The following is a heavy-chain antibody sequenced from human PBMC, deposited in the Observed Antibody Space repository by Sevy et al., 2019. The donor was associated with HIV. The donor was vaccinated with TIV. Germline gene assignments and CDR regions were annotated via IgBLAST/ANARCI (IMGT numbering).Heavy chain of an antibody. CDR3: ARDRQKYYSFNWFDP. CDR2: ISSSSSYI. D-gene: IGHD3-10*01. Sequence: GGSLRLSCAASGFTFSSYSMNWVRQAPGKGLEWVSSISSSSSYIYYADAVKGRFTISRDNAKNSLYLQMNSLRAEDTAVYYCARDRQKYYSFNWFDPWGQGTLVTVSS. J-gene: IGHJ5*02. V-gene: IGHV3-21*01. CDR1: GFTFSSYS.